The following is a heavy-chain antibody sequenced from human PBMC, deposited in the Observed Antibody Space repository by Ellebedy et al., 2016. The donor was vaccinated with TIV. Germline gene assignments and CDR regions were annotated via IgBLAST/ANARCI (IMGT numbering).Heavy chain of an antibody. Sequence: MPSETLSLTCTVSGGSINTRNSSWGWIRQPPGKGLEWIATIYYNGSTHYAPSLKSRVTISVDTPKNHFSLRLNSVTATDPSVYYGAASAEVPGWIENWGQGILVTVAS. D-gene: IGHD6-19*01. CDR1: GGSINTRNSS. V-gene: IGHV4-39*02. CDR2: IYYNGST. CDR3: AASAEVPGWIEN. J-gene: IGHJ4*02.